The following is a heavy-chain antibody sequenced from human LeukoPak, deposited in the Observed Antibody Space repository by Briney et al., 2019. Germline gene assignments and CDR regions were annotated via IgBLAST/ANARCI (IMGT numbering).Heavy chain of an antibody. CDR1: GYTFTSYD. Sequence: ASVKVSCKASGYTFTSYDINWVRQATGQGLEWMGWMNPNSGNTGYAQKFQGRVTMTRNTSISTAYMELSSLRSEDTAVYYCARAITGTTPYYFDYWGQGTLVTVSS. CDR3: ARAITGTTPYYFDY. CDR2: MNPNSGNT. V-gene: IGHV1-8*01. J-gene: IGHJ4*02. D-gene: IGHD1-20*01.